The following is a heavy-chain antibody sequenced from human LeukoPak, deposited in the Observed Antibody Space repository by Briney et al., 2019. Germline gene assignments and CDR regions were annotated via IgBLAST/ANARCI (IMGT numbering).Heavy chain of an antibody. V-gene: IGHV1-2*02. J-gene: IGHJ6*02. CDR1: GYTFTGYY. D-gene: IGHD2-8*02. CDR2: INPNSGGT. CDR3: ASISPTLYLALPQAGGWRYYYGMDV. Sequence: GASVKVSCKASGYTFTGYYMHWVRQAPGQGLEWMGWINPNSGGTNYAQKFQGRVTMTRDTSISTAYMELSRLRSDDTAVYYCASISPTLYLALPQAGGWRYYYGMDVWGQGTTVTVSS.